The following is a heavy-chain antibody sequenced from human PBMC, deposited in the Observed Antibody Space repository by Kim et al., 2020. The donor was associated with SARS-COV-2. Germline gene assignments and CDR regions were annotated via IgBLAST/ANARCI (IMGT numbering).Heavy chain of an antibody. J-gene: IGHJ6*02. CDR2: ISSSGSTI. V-gene: IGHV3-11*01. CDR1: GFTFSDYY. CDR3: ARDFSTTVTASANFYYYYGMDV. Sequence: GGSLRLSCAASGFTFSDYYMSWIRQAPGKGLEWVSYISSSGSTIYYADSVKGRFTISRDNAKNSLYLQMNSLRAEDTAVYYCARDFSTTVTASANFYYYYGMDVWGQGTTVTVSS. D-gene: IGHD4-17*01.